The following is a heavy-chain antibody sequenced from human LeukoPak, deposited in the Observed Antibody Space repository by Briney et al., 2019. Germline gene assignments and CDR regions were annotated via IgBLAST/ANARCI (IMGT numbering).Heavy chain of an antibody. CDR2: IYYSGST. J-gene: IGHJ3*02. CDR3: ARDHEMLDSSENI. V-gene: IGHV4-59*01. Sequence: KPSETLSLTCTVSGGSISSYYWSWIRQPPGKGLEWIGYIYYSGSTNYNPSLKSRVTISVDTSKNQFSLKLSSVTAADTAVYYCARDHEMLDSSENIWGQGTMVTVSS. CDR1: GGSISSYY. D-gene: IGHD3-22*01.